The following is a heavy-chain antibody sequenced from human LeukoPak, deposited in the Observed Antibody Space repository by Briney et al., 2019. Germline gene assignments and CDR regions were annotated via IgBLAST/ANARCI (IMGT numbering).Heavy chain of an antibody. CDR3: ASGARADFWSGYYDWDYYYYMDV. CDR2: IYYSGST. J-gene: IGHJ6*03. CDR1: GGSISSYY. V-gene: IGHV4-59*01. Sequence: SETLSLTCTVSGGSISSYYWSWIRQPPGKGLEWIGDIYYSGSTNYNPSLKSRVTISVDTSKNQFSLKLSSVTAADTAVYYCASGARADFWSGYYDWDYYYYMDVWGKGTTVTVSS. D-gene: IGHD3-3*01.